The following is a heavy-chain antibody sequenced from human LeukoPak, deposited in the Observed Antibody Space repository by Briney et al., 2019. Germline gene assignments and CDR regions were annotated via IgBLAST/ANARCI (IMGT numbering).Heavy chain of an antibody. V-gene: IGHV3-30-3*01. J-gene: IGHJ4*02. Sequence: GGSLRLSCAASGFTFSSYATHWVRQAPGKGLEWVAVISYDGSNKYYADSVKGRFTISRDNSKNTLYLQMNSLRAEDTAVYYCARGYPTYLNFDYWGQGTLVTVSS. CDR2: ISYDGSNK. CDR1: GFTFSSYA. D-gene: IGHD3-16*02. CDR3: ARGYPTYLNFDY.